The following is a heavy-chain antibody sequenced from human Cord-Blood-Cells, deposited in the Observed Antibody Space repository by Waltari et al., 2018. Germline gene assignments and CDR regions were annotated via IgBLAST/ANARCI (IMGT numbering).Heavy chain of an antibody. CDR3: ARPIQYFNWFDP. D-gene: IGHD4-4*01. Sequence: QVQLVQSGAEVKQPVASVKVSCTASGYTFTGYYMHWVRQAPGQGLEWLGWINPNSGGTNYAQKFQGRVTMTRDTSISTAYMELSRLRSDDTAVYYCARPIQYFNWFDPWGQGTLVTVSS. CDR2: INPNSGGT. J-gene: IGHJ5*02. V-gene: IGHV1-2*02. CDR1: GYTFTGYY.